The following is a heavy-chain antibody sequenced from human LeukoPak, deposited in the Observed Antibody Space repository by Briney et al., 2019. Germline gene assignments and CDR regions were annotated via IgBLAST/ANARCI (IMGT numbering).Heavy chain of an antibody. CDR3: ARVGREGIVVVIRHSNWFDP. J-gene: IGHJ5*02. CDR2: INHSGST. CDR1: GGSFSGYY. D-gene: IGHD3-22*01. V-gene: IGHV4-34*01. Sequence: SETLSLTCAVYGGSFSGYYWSWIRQPPGKGLEWMGEINHSGSTNYNPSLKSRVTISVDTSKNQFSLKLSSVTAADTAVYYCARVGREGIVVVIRHSNWFDPWGQGTLVTVSS.